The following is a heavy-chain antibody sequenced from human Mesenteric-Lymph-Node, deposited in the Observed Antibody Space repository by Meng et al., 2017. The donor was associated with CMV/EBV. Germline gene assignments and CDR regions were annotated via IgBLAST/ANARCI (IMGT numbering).Heavy chain of an antibody. CDR2: INHSGST. D-gene: IGHD6-13*01. Sequence: SFSVYYWSWIRQPPGKGLEWIGEINHSGSTNYNPSLKSRATISVDTSKNQFSLKLSSVTAADTAVYYCARVVVVRNSGIAAAGTDYWGQGTLVTVSS. V-gene: IGHV4-34*01. CDR3: ARVVVVRNSGIAAAGTDY. CDR1: SFSVYY. J-gene: IGHJ4*02.